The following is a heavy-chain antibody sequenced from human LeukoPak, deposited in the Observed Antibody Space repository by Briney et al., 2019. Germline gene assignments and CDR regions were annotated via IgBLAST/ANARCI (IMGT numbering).Heavy chain of an antibody. V-gene: IGHV3-48*03. J-gene: IGHJ4*02. D-gene: IGHD1-26*01. CDR2: ISTSGSTI. CDR1: GFSLSSYE. Sequence: GGSLRLSCTASGFSLSSYEMNWVRQAPGKGLEWVSYISTSGSTIYYADSVKGRFTISRDNSKNTLYLQMNSLRAEDTAVYYCAKLYSGSPYWGQGTLVTVSS. CDR3: AKLYSGSPY.